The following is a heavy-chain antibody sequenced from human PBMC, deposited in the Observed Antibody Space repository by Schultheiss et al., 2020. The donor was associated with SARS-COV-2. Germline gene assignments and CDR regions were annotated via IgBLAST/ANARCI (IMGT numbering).Heavy chain of an antibody. V-gene: IGHV5-51*01. CDR1: GYSFTRYW. CDR3: ARREGYYDSSGYTFDY. D-gene: IGHD3-22*01. J-gene: IGHJ4*02. Sequence: GGSLRLSCQGSGYSFTRYWLGWVRQMPGKGLEWMGIIYPGDSDTRYSPSFQGQVTISADKSISTAYLQWSSLKASDTAMYYCARREGYYDSSGYTFDYWGQGTVVTVAS. CDR2: IYPGDSDT.